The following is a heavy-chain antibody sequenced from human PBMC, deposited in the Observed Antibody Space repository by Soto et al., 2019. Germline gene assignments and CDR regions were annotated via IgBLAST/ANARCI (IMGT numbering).Heavy chain of an antibody. CDR2: ISSSSSYI. V-gene: IGHV3-21*01. CDR1: GFTFSSYS. D-gene: IGHD2-2*01. J-gene: IGHJ6*03. Sequence: EVQLVESGGGLVKPGGSLRLSCAASGFTFSSYSMNWVRQAPGKGLEWVSSISSSSSYIYYADSVKGRFTISRDNAKNSLYLQMNSLRAEDTAVYYCASALGYCSSTSCYAYYYYYMDVWGKGTTVTVSS. CDR3: ASALGYCSSTSCYAYYYYYMDV.